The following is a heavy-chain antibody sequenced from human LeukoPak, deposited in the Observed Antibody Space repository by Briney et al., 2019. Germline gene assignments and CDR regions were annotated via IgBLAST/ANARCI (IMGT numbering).Heavy chain of an antibody. CDR1: GFTFADYG. Sequence: GGSLRLSCASSGFTFADYGMSWVRQAPRKGLEWVSGITGNGGSVGYADSMKGRFIISRDNAKNSLYLQMNSLRDEDTALYYCARDHVGSGYYYFDSWGQGTLVTVSS. CDR2: ITGNGGSV. D-gene: IGHD3-22*01. CDR3: ARDHVGSGYYYFDS. J-gene: IGHJ4*02. V-gene: IGHV3-20*04.